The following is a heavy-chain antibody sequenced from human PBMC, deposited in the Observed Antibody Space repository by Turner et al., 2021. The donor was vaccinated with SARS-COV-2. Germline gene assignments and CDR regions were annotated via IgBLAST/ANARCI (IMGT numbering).Heavy chain of an antibody. CDR1: GFTFMTYV. CDR3: AREPLPLRF. CDR2: INGGNGRT. D-gene: IGHD2-21*02. Sequence: SVQISCKTSGFTFMTYVIHWVRQAPGQRPEWLGSINGGNGRTEYAEEFKGRVTMTRDTSANTAYMELSSLKSEDVALYYSAREPLPLRFWGQGTLVTVSS. J-gene: IGHJ4*02. V-gene: IGHV1-3*03.